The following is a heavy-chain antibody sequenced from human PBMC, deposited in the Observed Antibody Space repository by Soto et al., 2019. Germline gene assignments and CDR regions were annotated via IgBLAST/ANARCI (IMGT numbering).Heavy chain of an antibody. CDR1: GCTFSSYA. J-gene: IGHJ6*02. D-gene: IGHD2-8*01. Sequence: GASVKVSCKASGCTFSSYAISCVRQAPGQVLEWMGGIIPIFGTANYAQKFQGRVTITADESTSTAYMELSSLRSEDTAVYYCAGDWSLGYCTNGVCNYYYYGMDVWGQGTTVTVSS. CDR2: IIPIFGTA. V-gene: IGHV1-69*13. CDR3: AGDWSLGYCTNGVCNYYYYGMDV.